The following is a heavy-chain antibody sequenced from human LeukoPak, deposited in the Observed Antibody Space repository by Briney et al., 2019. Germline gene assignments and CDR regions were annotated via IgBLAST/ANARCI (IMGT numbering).Heavy chain of an antibody. D-gene: IGHD1-26*01. CDR2: IYSDNT. CDR3: AKDYGSYYYYYYMDV. V-gene: IGHV3-53*01. J-gene: IGHJ6*03. Sequence: GGSLRLSCTVSGFTVSSNSMSWVRQAPGKGLEWVSFIYSDNTHYSDSVKGRFTISRDNSKNTLYLQMNSLRAEDTALYYCAKDYGSYYYYYYMDVWGKGTTVTVSS. CDR1: GFTVSSNS.